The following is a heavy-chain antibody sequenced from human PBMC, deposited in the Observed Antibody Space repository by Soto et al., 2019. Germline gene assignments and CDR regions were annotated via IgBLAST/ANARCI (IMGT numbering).Heavy chain of an antibody. D-gene: IGHD2-15*01. V-gene: IGHV3-23*01. CDR2: VGGSGDST. Sequence: EVQLLDSGGGLVQPGGSLRLSCAASGFTFSNYAMSWVRQAPGKGLEWVSGVGGSGDSTYYADSVKGRFTISRDNSKDTLYLQMNSLRAEDTAVYYCAKSPLGYCSGGSCYPPHYFDSWGQGTLVTVSS. CDR3: AKSPLGYCSGGSCYPPHYFDS. J-gene: IGHJ4*02. CDR1: GFTFSNYA.